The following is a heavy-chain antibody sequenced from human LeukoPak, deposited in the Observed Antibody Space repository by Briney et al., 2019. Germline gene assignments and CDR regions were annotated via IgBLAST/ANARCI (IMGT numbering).Heavy chain of an antibody. Sequence: ASVKVSCKASGYTSTGYYMHWVRQAPGQGLEWMGWINPNSGGTNYAQKFQGRVTMTRDTSISTAYMELSRLRSDDTAVYYWARAPDFWSGYYTGRAFDIWGQGTMVTVSS. D-gene: IGHD3-3*01. V-gene: IGHV1-2*02. CDR2: INPNSGGT. CDR3: ARAPDFWSGYYTGRAFDI. CDR1: GYTSTGYY. J-gene: IGHJ3*02.